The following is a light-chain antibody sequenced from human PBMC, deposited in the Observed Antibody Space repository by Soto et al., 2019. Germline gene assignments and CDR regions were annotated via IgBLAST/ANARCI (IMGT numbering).Light chain of an antibody. CDR3: SSYTSSSTRV. J-gene: IGLJ2*01. CDR1: SSDVGGYNY. V-gene: IGLV2-14*01. CDR2: EVS. Sequence: QSALTQPASVSGSPGQSITISCTGTSSDVGGYNYVSWYQQHPGKAPKLMIYEVSNRPSGVSIRFSGSKSGNTASLTISGLQAEDEADYYCSSYTSSSTRVFGGGTKLTLL.